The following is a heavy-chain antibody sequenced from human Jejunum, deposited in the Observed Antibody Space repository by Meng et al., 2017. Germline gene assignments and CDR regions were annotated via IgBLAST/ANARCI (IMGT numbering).Heavy chain of an antibody. D-gene: IGHD1-26*01. V-gene: IGHV3-72*01. CDR2: SRTKASSYTT. CDR3: TGGRGGSAPYDY. CDR1: GFTFSDHL. J-gene: IGHJ4*01. Sequence: GESLKISCVASGFTFSDHLMDCVRQAPREGLAWVGRSRTKASSYTTEYAASARGRFTVSRDESKNLFYLQMNNLKTEGTAVYYCTGGRGGSAPYDYWGQGTLVTVSS.